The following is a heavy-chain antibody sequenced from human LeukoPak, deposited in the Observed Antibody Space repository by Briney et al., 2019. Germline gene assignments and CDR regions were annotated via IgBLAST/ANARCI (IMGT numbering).Heavy chain of an antibody. CDR3: ARDGSSGWYRGWFDP. CDR2: IHPKRGGT. D-gene: IGHD6-19*01. J-gene: IGHJ5*02. V-gene: IGHV1-2*02. CDR1: GYTFTDYY. Sequence: ASVKVSCKASGYTFTDYYMHWVRQAPGQGLEWMGWIHPKRGGTDYAQKFQGRVTMTRDTSIITTYMELSRLSSDDTAVYYCARDGSSGWYRGWFDPWGQGTLVTVSS.